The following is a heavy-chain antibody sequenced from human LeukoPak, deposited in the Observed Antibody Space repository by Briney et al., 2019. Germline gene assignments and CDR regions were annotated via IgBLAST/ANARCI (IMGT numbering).Heavy chain of an antibody. CDR3: ARVGTDYYGSGCYYLDY. J-gene: IGHJ4*02. D-gene: IGHD3-10*01. CDR1: RGSISSGGYC. Sequence: SETLSLTCAVTRGSISSGGYCWSWIRQPPGEGREWLGYIYHSGRTYYNPSRKRRVTISVDRCKNQFSLKLSSVAAADTAVYCCARVGTDYYGSGCYYLDYWGQGTLVTVSS. CDR2: IYHSGRT. V-gene: IGHV4-30-2*01.